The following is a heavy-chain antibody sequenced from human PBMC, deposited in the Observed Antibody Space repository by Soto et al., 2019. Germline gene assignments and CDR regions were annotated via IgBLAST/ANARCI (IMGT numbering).Heavy chain of an antibody. D-gene: IGHD3-3*01. CDR3: ARWPDGDYYYGMDV. J-gene: IGHJ6*02. CDR1: GYTFTSYD. Sequence: QVQLVQSGAEVKKPGASVKVSCKASGYTFTSYDINWVRQATGQGLEWMGWMNPNSGNTGYAQKFQVRVTMTRNTSISTAYMELSSLRSEDTAVYYCARWPDGDYYYGMDVCGQGTTVTVSS. CDR2: MNPNSGNT. V-gene: IGHV1-8*01.